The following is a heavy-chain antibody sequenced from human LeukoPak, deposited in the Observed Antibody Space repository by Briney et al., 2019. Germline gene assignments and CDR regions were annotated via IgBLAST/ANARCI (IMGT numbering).Heavy chain of an antibody. Sequence: ASVKVSCKASGYTFTSYDINWVRQATGQGLEWMGWMNPNSGNTGYAQKFQGRVTITADKSTSTAYMELSSLRSEDTAVYYCAGGDYYDSSGYYRDYWGQGTLVTVSS. CDR1: GYTFTSYD. D-gene: IGHD3-22*01. J-gene: IGHJ4*02. CDR2: MNPNSGNT. V-gene: IGHV1-8*01. CDR3: AGGDYYDSSGYYRDY.